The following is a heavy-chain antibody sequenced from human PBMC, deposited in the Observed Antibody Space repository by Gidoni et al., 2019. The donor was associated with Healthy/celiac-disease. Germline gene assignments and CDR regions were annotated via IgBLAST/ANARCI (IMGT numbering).Heavy chain of an antibody. V-gene: IGHV3-30*18. D-gene: IGHD3-22*01. J-gene: IGHJ4*02. CDR2: ISYDGSNK. CDR3: AKDGDYYDHYYFDY. Sequence: QVQLVESGGGVVRPGRSLRLSCAASGFTFSSYGMHWVRQAPGKGLEWVAVISYDGSNKYYADSVKGRFTISRDNSKNTLYLQMNSLRAEDTAVYYCAKDGDYYDHYYFDYWGQGTLVTVSS. CDR1: GFTFSSYG.